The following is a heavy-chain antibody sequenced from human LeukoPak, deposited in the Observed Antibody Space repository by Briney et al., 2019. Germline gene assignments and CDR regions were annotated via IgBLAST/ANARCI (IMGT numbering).Heavy chain of an antibody. CDR1: GGSFSGYY. D-gene: IGHD5-18*01. CDR2: INHSGST. CDR3: ARGRIQLWLRRGVYFDY. J-gene: IGHJ4*02. V-gene: IGHV4-34*01. Sequence: SETLSLTCAVYGGSFSGYYWSWIRQPPGKGLEWIGEINHSGSTNYNPSLKSRVTISVDTSKNQFSLKLSSMTAADTAVYYCARGRIQLWLRRGVYFDYWGQGTLVTVSS.